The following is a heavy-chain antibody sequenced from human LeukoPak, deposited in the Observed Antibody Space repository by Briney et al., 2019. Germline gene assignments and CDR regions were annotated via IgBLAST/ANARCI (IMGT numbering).Heavy chain of an antibody. J-gene: IGHJ3*02. V-gene: IGHV3-21*01. D-gene: IGHD2-2*01. CDR1: GFTFSSYS. CDR2: ISSSSSYI. Sequence: PGGSLRLSCAASGFTFSSYSMNWVRQAPGKGLEWVSSISSSSSYIYYADSVKGRFTISRDNAKNSLYLQMNSLRAEDTAVYCCARDPIVVVPAERGKAFDIWGQGTMVTVSS. CDR3: ARDPIVVVPAERGKAFDI.